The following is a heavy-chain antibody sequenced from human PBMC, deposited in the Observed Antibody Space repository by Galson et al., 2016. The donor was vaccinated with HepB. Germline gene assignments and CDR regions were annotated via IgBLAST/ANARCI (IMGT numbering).Heavy chain of an antibody. V-gene: IGHV2-5*01. Sequence: PALVKPTQTLTLTCSFSGFSLAISGVGVAWIRQPPGKALEWLALIFWHDDKRYSPSLESRLTITTDTSKSQVVLTMTNVDPMDTATYFCAHTGNWNDDVDFWGPGTLVTVSS. J-gene: IGHJ4*02. D-gene: IGHD1-1*01. CDR1: GFSLAISGVG. CDR2: IFWHDDK. CDR3: AHTGNWNDDVDF.